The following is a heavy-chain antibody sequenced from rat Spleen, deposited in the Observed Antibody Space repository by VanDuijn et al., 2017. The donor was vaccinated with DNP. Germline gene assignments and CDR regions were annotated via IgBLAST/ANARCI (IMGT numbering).Heavy chain of an antibody. J-gene: IGHJ2*01. D-gene: IGHD4-3*01. CDR3: TRDRGIRGTFDY. V-gene: IGHV5-29*01. Sequence: EVQLVESGGGLVQPGRSLKLSCAASGFTFSNYGMAWVRQAPAKGLEWVATISYNGGSIYYPDSVKGRFTISRDNAQNTLYLQMNSLRSEDTATYYCTRDRGIRGTFDYWGQGVMVTVSS. CDR2: ISYNGGSI. CDR1: GFTFSNYG.